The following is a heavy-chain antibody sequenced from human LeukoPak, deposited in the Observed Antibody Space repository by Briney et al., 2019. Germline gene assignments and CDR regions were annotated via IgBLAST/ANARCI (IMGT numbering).Heavy chain of an antibody. D-gene: IGHD3-22*01. Sequence: GGSLRLSCAASGFTFSSYAMSWVRQAPGKGLGWVSAISGSGGSTYYADSVKGRFTISRDNAKNSLYLQMNSLRAEDTALYHCARRGYDSSGYFLTAYYFDYWGQGTLVTVSS. CDR3: ARRGYDSSGYFLTAYYFDY. CDR2: ISGSGGST. J-gene: IGHJ4*02. V-gene: IGHV3-23*01. CDR1: GFTFSSYA.